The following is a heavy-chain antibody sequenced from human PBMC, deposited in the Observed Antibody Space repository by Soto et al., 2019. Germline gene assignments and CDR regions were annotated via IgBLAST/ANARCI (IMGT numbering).Heavy chain of an antibody. D-gene: IGHD6-19*01. CDR3: ARDSPQAVAGTPKAYYYYGMDV. V-gene: IGHV4-4*07. CDR1: GGSINTFY. Sequence: SETLSLTCTVSGGSINTFYWSWVRQPAGKGLEWIGRIFSSGSTSFNPSLESRVAMSVDTSKNQFSLKLSSVTAADTAVYYCARDSPQAVAGTPKAYYYYGMDVWGQGTTVTVSS. CDR2: IFSSGST. J-gene: IGHJ6*02.